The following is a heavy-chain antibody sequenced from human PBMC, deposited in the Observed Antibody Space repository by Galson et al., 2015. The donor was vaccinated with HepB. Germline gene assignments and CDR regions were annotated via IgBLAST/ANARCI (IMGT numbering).Heavy chain of an antibody. V-gene: IGHV1-18*01. Sequence: SVKVSCKASGYNLSNYGINWLRQAPGQGLEWVGWISSYNGDTNYAQKFHGRLSMTTDTSTSTAYMELRSLRSDDTAVYYCARVHTVATRNYFDPWGQGTLVTVSS. J-gene: IGHJ5*02. D-gene: IGHD5-12*01. CDR3: ARVHTVATRNYFDP. CDR2: ISSYNGDT. CDR1: GYNLSNYG.